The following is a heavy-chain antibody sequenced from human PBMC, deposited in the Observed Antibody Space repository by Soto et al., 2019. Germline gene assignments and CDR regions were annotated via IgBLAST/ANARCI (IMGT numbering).Heavy chain of an antibody. CDR1: GFTFSSYS. V-gene: IGHV3-21*01. D-gene: IGHD2-2*01. J-gene: IGHJ4*02. CDR2: ISSSSSYI. CDR3: ARVTPNQGHYFFDY. Sequence: EVQLVESGGGLVKPGGSLRLSCAASGFTFSSYSMNWVRQAPGKGLEWVSSISSSSSYIYYADSVKGRFTISRDNAKNSLYLQMNSLRAEDTAVYYCARVTPNQGHYFFDYWGQGTLVTVSS.